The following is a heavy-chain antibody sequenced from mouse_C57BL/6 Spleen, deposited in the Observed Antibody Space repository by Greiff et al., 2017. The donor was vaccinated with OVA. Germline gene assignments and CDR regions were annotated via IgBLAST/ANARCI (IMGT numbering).Heavy chain of an antibody. D-gene: IGHD3-1*01. Sequence: EVQLQQSGAELVRPGASVKLSCTASGFNIKDDYMHWVKQRPEQGLEWIGWIDPENGDTEYASKFQGKATITADTSSNTAYLQLSSLTSEDTAVYYCTTQLTAWFAYWGQGTLVTVSA. J-gene: IGHJ3*01. CDR3: TTQLTAWFAY. V-gene: IGHV14-4*01. CDR1: GFNIKDDY. CDR2: IDPENGDT.